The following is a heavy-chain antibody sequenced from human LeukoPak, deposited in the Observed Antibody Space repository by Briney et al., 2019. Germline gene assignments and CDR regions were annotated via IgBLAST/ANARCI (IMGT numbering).Heavy chain of an antibody. D-gene: IGHD3-9*01. V-gene: IGHV3-7*03. Sequence: GGSLRLSCAASGFTFSSYWMSWVRQAPGKGLEWVANIKQDGSEKYYVDSVKGRFTISRDNSKNTLYLQMNSLRAEDTAVYYCAKDNPYYDILTGYWRGTNTFDYWGQGTLVTVSS. CDR3: AKDNPYYDILTGYWRGTNTFDY. J-gene: IGHJ4*02. CDR2: IKQDGSEK. CDR1: GFTFSSYW.